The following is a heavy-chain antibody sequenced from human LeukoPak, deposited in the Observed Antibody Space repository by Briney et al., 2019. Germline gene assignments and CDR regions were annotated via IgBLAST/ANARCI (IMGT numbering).Heavy chain of an antibody. V-gene: IGHV3-48*01. CDR2: ISSSTGSI. CDR3: ARLHLTRLDLDF. J-gene: IGHJ4*02. Sequence: GGSLRLSCADSVFTYNGYKIAWVRQAPGKGLEWVSYISSSTGSIHYADSVKGRFTISRDNAKNSLYLQLNSLRVEDAAVYYCARLHLTRLDLDFWGQGTLVTVSS. CDR1: VFTYNGYK. D-gene: IGHD3/OR15-3a*01.